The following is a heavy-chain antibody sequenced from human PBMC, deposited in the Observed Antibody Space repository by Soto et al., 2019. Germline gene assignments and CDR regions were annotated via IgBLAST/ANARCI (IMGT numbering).Heavy chain of an antibody. CDR2: IIPIFGTA. Sequence: QVQLGQSGAEVKKPGSSVKVSCKASGGTFSSYAISWVRQAPGQGLEWMGGIIPIFGTANYAQKFQGRVTITADESTSTAYMELSSLRSEDTAVYYCARAQHGYCSGGSCYSVDYWGQGTLVTVSS. V-gene: IGHV1-69*01. CDR3: ARAQHGYCSGGSCYSVDY. J-gene: IGHJ4*02. D-gene: IGHD2-15*01. CDR1: GGTFSSYA.